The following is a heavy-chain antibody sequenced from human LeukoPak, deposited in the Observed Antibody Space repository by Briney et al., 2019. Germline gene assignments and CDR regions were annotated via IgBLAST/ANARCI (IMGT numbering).Heavy chain of an antibody. Sequence: TGGSLRLSCAASGFIVSDKYMSWVRQAPGKGLEWISVIYSDGNTYYSDSVKGRFTISRDNSKNTPLLQMDSLRVEDTAVYYCTRGHYSNTLGGQGTLVTVSS. D-gene: IGHD6-13*01. CDR1: GFIVSDKY. CDR2: IYSDGNT. J-gene: IGHJ4*02. V-gene: IGHV3-66*01. CDR3: TRGHYSNTL.